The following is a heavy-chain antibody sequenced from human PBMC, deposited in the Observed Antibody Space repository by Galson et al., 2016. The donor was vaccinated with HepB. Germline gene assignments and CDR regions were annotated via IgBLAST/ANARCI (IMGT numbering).Heavy chain of an antibody. J-gene: IGHJ4*02. Sequence: GAEVKRPGESLKISCQGSGYNFAKYWIVWVRQMPGKGLEWMGIIYPGDSDTTYSPSFQGQVTISADKSISTAYLQWSSLKASDTAMYYCARQVGATHDHWGQGTLVTVSS. CDR2: IYPGDSDT. D-gene: IGHD1-26*01. V-gene: IGHV5-51*01. CDR3: ARQVGATHDH. CDR1: GYNFAKYW.